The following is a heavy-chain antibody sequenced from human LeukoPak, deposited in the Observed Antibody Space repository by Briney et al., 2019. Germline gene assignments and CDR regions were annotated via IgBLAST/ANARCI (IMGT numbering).Heavy chain of an antibody. J-gene: IGHJ3*02. CDR1: GYIFTAYY. CDR3: ARDGQLVLKDDAFDI. Sequence: ASVKVSRKASGYIFTAYYMHWVRQAPGQELEWMGWINPNNGVTNYAQNFRGRVTMTRDTSISTAYMELRRLRSDDTAVYYCARDGQLVLKDDAFDIWGQGTMVTVSS. V-gene: IGHV1-2*02. D-gene: IGHD6-6*01. CDR2: INPNNGVT.